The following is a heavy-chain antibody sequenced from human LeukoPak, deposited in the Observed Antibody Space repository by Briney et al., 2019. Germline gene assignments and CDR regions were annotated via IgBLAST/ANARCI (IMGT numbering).Heavy chain of an antibody. CDR1: GFTFSSYA. Sequence: GGSLRLSCAASGFTFSSYAMSWVRQAPGKGLEWVSAISGSGGSTYYADSVKGRFTISRDNSKNTLYLQMNSLRAEDTAVYYCARDQRYSYGLNYFDYWGQGTLVTVSS. J-gene: IGHJ4*02. CDR3: ARDQRYSYGLNYFDY. CDR2: ISGSGGST. V-gene: IGHV3-23*01. D-gene: IGHD5-18*01.